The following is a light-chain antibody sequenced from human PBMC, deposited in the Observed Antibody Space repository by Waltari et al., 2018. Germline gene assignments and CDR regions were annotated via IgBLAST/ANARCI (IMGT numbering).Light chain of an antibody. CDR2: ADF. V-gene: IGLV1-51*01. CDR1: PSNIGTNF. CDR3: ATWDSSLRVVL. J-gene: IGLJ3*02. Sequence: QSVLTQPPSISAAPGQKVTISCSGSPSNIGTNFVSWYQHIPGTAPKLLIYADFSRPSGILDRFSASKSGTSATLDITGRQTGDEADYYCATWDSSLRVVLFGRGTKLTVL.